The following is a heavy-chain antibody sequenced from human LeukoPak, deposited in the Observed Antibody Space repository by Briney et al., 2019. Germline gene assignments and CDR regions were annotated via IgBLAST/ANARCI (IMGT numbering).Heavy chain of an antibody. CDR2: IYPGDSDT. CDR1: GYRFTTYW. CDR3: ARHRISGSSGYYPGDY. J-gene: IGHJ4*02. V-gene: IGHV5-51*01. D-gene: IGHD3-22*01. Sequence: GEPLQISCKGPGYRFTTYWIAWVRQMPGKGLEWMGIIYPGDSDTRYSPSFQGQVTISADKSISTAYLQWSSLKASDTAMYYCARHRISGSSGYYPGDYWGQGTLVTVSS.